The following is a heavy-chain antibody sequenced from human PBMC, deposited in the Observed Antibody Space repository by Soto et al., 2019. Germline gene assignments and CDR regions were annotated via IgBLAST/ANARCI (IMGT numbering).Heavy chain of an antibody. V-gene: IGHV3-23*01. J-gene: IGHJ6*02. Sequence: PGVSLRLSCAASGFTFSSYAMSWVRQAPGKGLEWVSAISGSGGSTYYADSVKGRFTISRDNSKNTLYLQMNSLRAEDTAVYYCAKDLPITMVRGVMGYYGMDVWGQGTTVTVSS. CDR1: GFTFSSYA. CDR2: ISGSGGST. D-gene: IGHD3-10*01. CDR3: AKDLPITMVRGVMGYYGMDV.